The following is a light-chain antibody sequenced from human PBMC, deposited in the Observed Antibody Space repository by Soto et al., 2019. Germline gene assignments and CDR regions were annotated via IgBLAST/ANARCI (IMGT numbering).Light chain of an antibody. CDR2: EGT. Sequence: QSVLTQPASVSGSPGQSITISCTGTSSDVGTYNLVSWYQQHPDKAPKLMIYEGTKRPSGVSNRFSGSKSGNTASLTISGRQAEDEADYYCCSYAASSTPYVFGTGTKMTVL. CDR1: SSDVGTYNL. CDR3: CSYAASSTPYV. J-gene: IGLJ1*01. V-gene: IGLV2-23*01.